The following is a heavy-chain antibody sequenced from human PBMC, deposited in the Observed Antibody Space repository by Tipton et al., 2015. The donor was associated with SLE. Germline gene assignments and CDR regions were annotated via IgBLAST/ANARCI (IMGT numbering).Heavy chain of an antibody. V-gene: IGHV4-31*03. D-gene: IGHD3-10*01. CDR1: GGSISSGGYY. CDR3: ASSYGSGSYYKARDGMDV. Sequence: TLSLTCTVSGGSISSGGYYWSWIRQHPGEGLEWIGDIYYSGSTYYNPSPKSRVTISVDTSKNQFSLKLSSVTAADTAVYHCASSYGSGSYYKARDGMDVWGQGTTVTVSS. CDR2: IYYSGST. J-gene: IGHJ6*02.